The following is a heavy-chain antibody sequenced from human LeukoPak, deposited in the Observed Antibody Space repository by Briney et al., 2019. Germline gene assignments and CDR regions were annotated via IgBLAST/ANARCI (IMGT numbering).Heavy chain of an antibody. CDR2: IYYSGST. CDR1: GGSISSYY. Sequence: PSETLSLTCTVSGGSISSYYWSWIRQPPGKGLEWIGYIYYSGSTNYNPSLKSRVTISVDTSKNQFSLKLSSVTAADTAVYYCASVFPTAQLFDYWGQGTLVTVSS. D-gene: IGHD4-17*01. J-gene: IGHJ4*02. V-gene: IGHV4-59*01. CDR3: ASVFPTAQLFDY.